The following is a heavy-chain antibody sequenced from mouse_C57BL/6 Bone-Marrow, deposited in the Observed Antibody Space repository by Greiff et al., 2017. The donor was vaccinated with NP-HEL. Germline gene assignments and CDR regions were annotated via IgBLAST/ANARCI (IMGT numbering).Heavy chain of an antibody. J-gene: IGHJ2*01. Sequence: QVQLQQPGAELVKPGASVTMSCKASGYTFTSYWITWVKQRPGQGLEWIGDFYPGSGSTNYNEKFKSKATLTVDPSSSTCYMQLSSLTSEDSAVYYCARERDLLLRPRGDYWGQGTTLTVSS. V-gene: IGHV1-55*01. CDR1: GYTFTSYW. CDR3: ARERDLLLRPRGDY. CDR2: FYPGSGST. D-gene: IGHD1-1*01.